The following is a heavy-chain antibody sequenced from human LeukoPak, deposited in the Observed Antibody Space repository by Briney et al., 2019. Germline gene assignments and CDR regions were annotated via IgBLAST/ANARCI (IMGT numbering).Heavy chain of an antibody. CDR2: IYTSGST. Sequence: SETLSLTCTVSGGSISSGSYYWSWIRQPAGKGLEWIGRIYTSGSTNYNPSLKSRVTISVDTSKNQFSLKLSSVTAADTAVYYCARGLYGDYGNFDYWGQGTLVTVSS. CDR1: GGSISSGSYY. CDR3: ARGLYGDYGNFDY. D-gene: IGHD4-17*01. V-gene: IGHV4-61*02. J-gene: IGHJ4*02.